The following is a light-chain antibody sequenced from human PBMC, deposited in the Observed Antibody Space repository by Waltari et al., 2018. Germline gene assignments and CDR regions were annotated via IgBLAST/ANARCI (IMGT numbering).Light chain of an antibody. CDR1: QAISIA. CDR3: QQLHSYPVT. V-gene: IGKV1-13*02. Sequence: AVQLTQSPSSLSASVGDRVTITCRASQAISIALAWYQQKPGKAPNPLIYDASNLESGVPSRFSGSGSGTHFTLTISSLQPADFATYYCQQLHSYPVTFGGGTKVEIK. CDR2: DAS. J-gene: IGKJ4*01.